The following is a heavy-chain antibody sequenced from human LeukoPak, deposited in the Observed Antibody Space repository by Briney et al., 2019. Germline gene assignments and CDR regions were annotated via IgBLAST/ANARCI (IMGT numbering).Heavy chain of an antibody. J-gene: IGHJ4*02. Sequence: GGSLRLSCAASGFTFSRFAMTWVRQAPGKGLKWASVISGSGGSIYYADSVKGRFTISRDNSKNTVYLQMNSLRAEDTAVYYCAKDDEEGYSYGHSFHYWGQGTLVTVSS. D-gene: IGHD5-18*01. CDR2: ISGSGGSI. CDR1: GFTFSRFA. CDR3: AKDDEEGYSYGHSFHY. V-gene: IGHV3-23*01.